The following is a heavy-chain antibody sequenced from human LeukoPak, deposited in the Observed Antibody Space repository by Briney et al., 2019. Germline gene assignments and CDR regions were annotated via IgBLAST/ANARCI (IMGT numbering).Heavy chain of an antibody. J-gene: IGHJ4*02. CDR3: GRAFPPLRTSSAGDL. Sequence: PGGSLRLSCSASGFTFSDYDMNWIRQAPGKGLEWISAISGRSSHTYYGDSVKGRFSISRDNAKNLLYLQINGLGAEDTAVYYCGRAFPPLRTSSAGDLWGQGTLVTVSS. V-gene: IGHV3-21*06. CDR2: ISGRSSHT. CDR1: GFTFSDYD. D-gene: IGHD3-16*01.